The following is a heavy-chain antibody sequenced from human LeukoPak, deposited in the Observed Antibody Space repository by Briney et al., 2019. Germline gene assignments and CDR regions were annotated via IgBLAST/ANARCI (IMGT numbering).Heavy chain of an antibody. Sequence: PGGSLRLSCAASGFTFSSYSMNWVRQAPGKGLEWVSSISSSSSYIYYADSVKGRFTISRDNAKNSLYLQMNSLRAEDTAVYYCAGSLQAVAGTLLFDYWGQGTLVTVSS. CDR3: AGSLQAVAGTLLFDY. D-gene: IGHD6-19*01. J-gene: IGHJ4*02. CDR2: ISSSSSYI. CDR1: GFTFSSYS. V-gene: IGHV3-21*01.